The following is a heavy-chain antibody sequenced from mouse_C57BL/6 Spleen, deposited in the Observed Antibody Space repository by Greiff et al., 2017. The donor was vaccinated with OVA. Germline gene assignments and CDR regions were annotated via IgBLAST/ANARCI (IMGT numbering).Heavy chain of an antibody. CDR3: AATVARAY. D-gene: IGHD1-1*01. Sequence: VQLQQPGAELVRPGSSVKLSCKASGYTFTSYWMDWVKQRPGQGLEWIGNIYPSDSETHYNQKFKDKATLTVDKSSSTAYMQLSSLTSEDSAVYYCAATVARAYWGQGTLVTVSA. CDR1: GYTFTSYW. V-gene: IGHV1-61*01. J-gene: IGHJ3*01. CDR2: IYPSDSET.